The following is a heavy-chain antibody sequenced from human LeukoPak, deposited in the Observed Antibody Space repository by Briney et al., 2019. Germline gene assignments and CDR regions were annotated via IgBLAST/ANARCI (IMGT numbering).Heavy chain of an antibody. J-gene: IGHJ4*02. V-gene: IGHV1-2*06. D-gene: IGHD6-13*01. CDR1: GYTFTGYY. Sequence: SVKVSCKASGYTFTGYYMHWVRQAPGQGLEWMGRINPNSGGTNYAQKFQGRVTMTRDTSISTAYMELSRLRSDDTAVYYCARVFRGIAAAGSFDYWGQGTLVTVSS. CDR2: INPNSGGT. CDR3: ARVFRGIAAAGSFDY.